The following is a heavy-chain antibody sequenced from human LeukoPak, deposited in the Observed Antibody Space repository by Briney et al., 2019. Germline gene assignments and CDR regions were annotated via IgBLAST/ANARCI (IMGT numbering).Heavy chain of an antibody. CDR1: GFTVSSNY. J-gene: IGHJ4*02. V-gene: IGHV3-53*01. D-gene: IGHD6-13*01. Sequence: GGSLRLSCAASGFTVSSNYMSWVRQAPGKGLEWASVIYSGGSTYYADSVKGRFTISRDNSKNTLYLQMNSLRGEDTAVYYCARGASSSAKTFDYWGQGTLVTVSS. CDR2: IYSGGST. CDR3: ARGASSSAKTFDY.